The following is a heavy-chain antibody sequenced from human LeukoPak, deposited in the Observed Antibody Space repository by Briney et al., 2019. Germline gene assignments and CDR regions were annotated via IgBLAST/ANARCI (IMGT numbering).Heavy chain of an antibody. V-gene: IGHV1-69*13. D-gene: IGHD3-22*01. J-gene: IGHJ4*02. CDR3: ARGGDSSGYYPTYYFDY. Sequence: GASVKVSCKASGGTFSSYAISWVRQAPGQGLEWMGGIIPIFGTANYAQKFQGRVTITADESTSTAYMELSSLRSEDTAVYYCARGGDSSGYYPTYYFDYWGQGTLVTVSS. CDR2: IIPIFGTA. CDR1: GGTFSSYA.